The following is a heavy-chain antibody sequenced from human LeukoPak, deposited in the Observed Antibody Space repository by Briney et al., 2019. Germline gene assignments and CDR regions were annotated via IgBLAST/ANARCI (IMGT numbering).Heavy chain of an antibody. D-gene: IGHD1-1*01. CDR2: IYYSGST. Sequence: PSETLSLTCTVSGGSISSSSYYWGWIRQPPGKGLEWIGSIYYSGSTNYNPSLKSRVTILVDTSKNQFSLKLSSVTAADTAVYYCAKQYTTLATYFDYWGQGTLVTVSS. CDR3: AKQYTTLATYFDY. V-gene: IGHV4-39*01. J-gene: IGHJ4*02. CDR1: GGSISSSSYY.